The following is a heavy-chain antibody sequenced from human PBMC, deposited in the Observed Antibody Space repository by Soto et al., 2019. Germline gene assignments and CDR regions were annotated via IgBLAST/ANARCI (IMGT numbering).Heavy chain of an antibody. J-gene: IGHJ5*02. Sequence: GGSLRLSXAASGFSFSSYWMHWVRQAPGKGLVWVSGINIDGSISDYADSVKGRFTISRDNAKNTLYLQMNSLGAEDTGLYYCASGADYNTNYIPFDPWGQGTLVTVS. CDR2: INIDGSIS. CDR1: GFSFSSYW. D-gene: IGHD3-10*01. V-gene: IGHV3-74*01. CDR3: ASGADYNTNYIPFDP.